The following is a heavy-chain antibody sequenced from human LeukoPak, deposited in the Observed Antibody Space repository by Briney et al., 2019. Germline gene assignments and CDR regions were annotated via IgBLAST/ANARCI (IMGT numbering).Heavy chain of an antibody. J-gene: IGHJ4*02. CDR1: GGSISSYY. CDR3: ARLATRYYFDY. V-gene: IGHV4-59*01. Sequence: SETLSLTCTVSGGSISSYYWSWIRQPPGKGLEWIGSIYHSGSTYYNPSLKSRVTISVDTSKNQFSLKLSSVTAADTAVYYCARLATRYYFDYWGQGTLVTVSS. D-gene: IGHD5-12*01. CDR2: IYHSGST.